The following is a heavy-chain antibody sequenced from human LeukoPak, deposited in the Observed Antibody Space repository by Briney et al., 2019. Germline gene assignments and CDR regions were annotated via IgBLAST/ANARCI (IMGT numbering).Heavy chain of an antibody. V-gene: IGHV4-34*01. CDR3: ARGGHSSSWLFSKRAFDY. Sequence: SETLSLTCVLYGGSFTDYYWSWVRQSTGKGLEWIGEINHSGTKRYNLSLKSRLIMSIDTSKNQFSLRLSSVTAADTAVYYCARGGHSSSWLFSKRAFDYWGQGTLVTVSS. J-gene: IGHJ4*02. CDR2: INHSGTK. CDR1: GGSFTDYY. D-gene: IGHD6-13*01.